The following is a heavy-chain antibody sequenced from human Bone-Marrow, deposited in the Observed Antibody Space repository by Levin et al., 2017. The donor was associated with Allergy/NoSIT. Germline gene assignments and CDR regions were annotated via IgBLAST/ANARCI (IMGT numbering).Heavy chain of an antibody. D-gene: IGHD3-22*01. CDR2: IYWDDDK. CDR1: GFSLTNNGVG. Sequence: NGSGPTLVKPTQTLTLTCTFSGFSLTNNGVGVGWIRQPPGKAPEWLGVIYWDDDKRYSPSLRGRVTITKDTSKNQVVLSVTNMDPVDTATYYCTLQYYYDNSGPGRWGQGTLVTVSS. J-gene: IGHJ4*02. V-gene: IGHV2-5*02. CDR3: TLQYYYDNSGPGR.